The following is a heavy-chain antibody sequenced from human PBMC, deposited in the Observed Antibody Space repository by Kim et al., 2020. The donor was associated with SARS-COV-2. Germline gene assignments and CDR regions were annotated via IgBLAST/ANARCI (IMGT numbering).Heavy chain of an antibody. CDR2: IRSKAYGGAT. V-gene: IGHV3-49*03. CDR1: GFTFGEYA. J-gene: IGHJ4*02. Sequence: GGSLRLSCTASGFTFGEYAMSWFRQAPGKGLEWVGFIRSKAYGGATEYAASVKGRFSISRDDSKSIAYLLMNSLKTEDTAVYYCTRDLRSSGKYYNGHYWGQGTLVTVSS. D-gene: IGHD3-10*01. CDR3: TRDLRSSGKYYNGHY.